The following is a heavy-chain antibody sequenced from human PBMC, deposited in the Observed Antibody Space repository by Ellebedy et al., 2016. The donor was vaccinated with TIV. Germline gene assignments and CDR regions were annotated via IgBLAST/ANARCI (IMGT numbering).Heavy chain of an antibody. D-gene: IGHD2-21*01. CDR3: ARVRFGDTAVDY. CDR1: GFTFSSYD. V-gene: IGHV3-13*01. Sequence: GESLKISCAASGFTFSSYDMHWVRQGTGKGLEWVSAIGTAGDTYYPGSVKGRFTISRENAKNSLYLQITSLNAEDTAVYYCARVRFGDTAVDYWGQGTLVTVSS. CDR2: IGTAGDT. J-gene: IGHJ4*03.